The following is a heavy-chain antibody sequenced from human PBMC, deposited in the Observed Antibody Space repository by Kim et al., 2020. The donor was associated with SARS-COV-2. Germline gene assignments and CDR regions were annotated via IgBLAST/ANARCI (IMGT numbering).Heavy chain of an antibody. Sequence: ASVKVSCKASGYTFTSYAMNWVRQAPGQGLEWMGWINTNTGNPTYAPGFTGRVVFSLDTSVSTAYLQISSLKAEDTAVYYCAGVYFNRGYYYYYMYVWGKGTPVTVSS. CDR2: INTNTGNP. CDR1: GYTFTSYA. CDR3: AGVYFNRGYYYYYMYV. D-gene: IGHD2-8*01. J-gene: IGHJ6*03. V-gene: IGHV7-4-1*02.